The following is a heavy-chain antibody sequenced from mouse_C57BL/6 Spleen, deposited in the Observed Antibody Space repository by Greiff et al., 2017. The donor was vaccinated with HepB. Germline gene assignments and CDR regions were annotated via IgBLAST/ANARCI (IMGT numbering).Heavy chain of an antibody. D-gene: IGHD3-3*01. CDR3: ARGTERGYAMDY. CDR1: GYTFTSYW. V-gene: IGHV1-55*01. CDR2: IYPGSGST. Sequence: VQLQQPGAELVKPGASVKMSCKASGYTFTSYWITWVKQRPGQGLEWIGDIYPGSGSTNYNEKFKSKATLTGDTSSSTAYMQLSSLTSEDSAVYYCARGTERGYAMDYWGQGTSVTVSS. J-gene: IGHJ4*01.